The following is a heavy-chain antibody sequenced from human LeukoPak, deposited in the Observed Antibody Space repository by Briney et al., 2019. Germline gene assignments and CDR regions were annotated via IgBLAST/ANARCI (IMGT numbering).Heavy chain of an antibody. J-gene: IGHJ3*02. CDR1: GYTFNAYY. Sequence: ASVTVSCKASGYTFNAYYMYWVRQAPGQGLEWMGWINPNSGGTNYAQKFQGRVTMTRDTSISTAYMELSRLRSDDTAVYYCARDLSGSSSWYPTDAFDIWGQGTMVTVSS. CDR3: ARDLSGSSSWYPTDAFDI. V-gene: IGHV1-2*02. CDR2: INPNSGGT. D-gene: IGHD6-13*01.